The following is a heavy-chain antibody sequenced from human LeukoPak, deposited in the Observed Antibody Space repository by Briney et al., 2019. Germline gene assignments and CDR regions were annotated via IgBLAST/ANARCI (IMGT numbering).Heavy chain of an antibody. D-gene: IGHD2-2*01. CDR2: INPNNGGT. Sequence: ASVKVSCKASGYTFTGYFLHWVRQAPGQGLEWMGWINPNNGGTRYAQRFQGRVTMTRDTSITTAYMELSRLKSDDTAVYYCARRYCSSTSCYYFDYWGQGTLVTVSS. J-gene: IGHJ4*02. CDR1: GYTFTGYF. CDR3: ARRYCSSTSCYYFDY. V-gene: IGHV1-2*02.